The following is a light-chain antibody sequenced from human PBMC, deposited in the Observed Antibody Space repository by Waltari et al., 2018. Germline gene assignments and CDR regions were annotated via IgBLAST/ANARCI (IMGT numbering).Light chain of an antibody. J-gene: IGKJ1*01. Sequence: ETVMTQSPATLSVSPGERATLSSRASQSISNKLAWYQQKPGQAPRLLIYGASTRDTGFPARFGGSGSGTEFTLTISSLQSEDFAVYYCHQYTDWPPTFGQGTKVEVK. CDR3: HQYTDWPPT. V-gene: IGKV3-15*01. CDR1: QSISNK. CDR2: GAS.